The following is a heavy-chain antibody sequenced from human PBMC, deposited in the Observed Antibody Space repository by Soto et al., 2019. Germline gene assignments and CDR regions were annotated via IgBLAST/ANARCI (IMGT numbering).Heavy chain of an antibody. J-gene: IGHJ3*01. Sequence: QVQLVQSGAEVKKTGASVKVSCKASGYTFTSYYMHWVRQAPGRGLEWMGIINPNGGDTSYVQKFQGRVTVTRDTSTSTVYMELSSLSSEDTAVYYCALGGLDFWGQGTMVTVSS. CDR1: GYTFTSYY. D-gene: IGHD2-15*01. V-gene: IGHV1-46*01. CDR3: ALGGLDF. CDR2: INPNGGDT.